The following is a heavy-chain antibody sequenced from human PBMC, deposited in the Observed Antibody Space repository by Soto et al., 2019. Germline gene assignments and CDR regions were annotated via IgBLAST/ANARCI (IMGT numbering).Heavy chain of an antibody. Sequence: GGSLRLSCAASGFLFTSYAMSWVRQAPGKGLEWVSGISGSGSTTYYSDSVKGRFTISRDNSKNTVYLQMNGLRAEDTAVYYRATDSKQTLPRGYSWYWGQGIQVTVSS. J-gene: IGHJ4*02. CDR2: ISGSGSTT. D-gene: IGHD5-12*01. CDR1: GFLFTSYA. V-gene: IGHV3-23*05. CDR3: ATDSKQTLPRGYSWY.